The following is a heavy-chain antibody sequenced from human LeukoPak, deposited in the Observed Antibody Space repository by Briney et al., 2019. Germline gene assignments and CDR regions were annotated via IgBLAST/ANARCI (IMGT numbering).Heavy chain of an antibody. CDR2: ISYDGSNK. Sequence: PGRSLRLSCAASGFTFSSYAMHWVRQAPGKGLEWVAVISYDGSNKYYADSVKGRFTISRDNSKNTLYLQMNSLRAEDTAVFYCAREHSSSWRDAFDIWGQGTMVTVSS. CDR1: GFTFSSYA. V-gene: IGHV3-30-3*01. CDR3: AREHSSSWRDAFDI. J-gene: IGHJ3*02. D-gene: IGHD6-13*01.